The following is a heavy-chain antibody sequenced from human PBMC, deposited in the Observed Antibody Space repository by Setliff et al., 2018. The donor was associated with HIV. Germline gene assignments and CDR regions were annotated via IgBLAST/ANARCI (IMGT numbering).Heavy chain of an antibody. CDR1: GFTFDSYV. J-gene: IGHJ4*02. CDR3: ARVRYCGSPSCRKEFDF. Sequence: GGSLRLSCAATGFTFDSYVLHWVRQAPGKGLEWVAVMSIHGNVIIYADSVKGRFIISRDDSESTLFLQMNSLRVDDTAVYYCARVRYCGSPSCRKEFDFWGQGTLVTVSS. V-gene: IGHV3-30*04. CDR2: MSIHGNVI. D-gene: IGHD2-21*01.